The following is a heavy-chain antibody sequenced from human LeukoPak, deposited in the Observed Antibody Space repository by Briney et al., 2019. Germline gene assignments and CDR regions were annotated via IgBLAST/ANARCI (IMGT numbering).Heavy chain of an antibody. J-gene: IGHJ4*02. CDR1: GFTFSSYA. Sequence: GGSLRLSCAASGFTFSSYAMHWVRQAPGKGLEWVAVISYDGSNKYYADSVKGRFTISRDNSKNTLYLQMNSLRAEDTAVYYCARDLYRHDFWSGYRPHYYFDYWGQGTLVTVSS. V-gene: IGHV3-30-3*01. CDR2: ISYDGSNK. CDR3: ARDLYRHDFWSGYRPHYYFDY. D-gene: IGHD3-3*01.